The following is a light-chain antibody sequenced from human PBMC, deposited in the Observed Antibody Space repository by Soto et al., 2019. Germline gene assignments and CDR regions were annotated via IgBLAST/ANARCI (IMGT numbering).Light chain of an antibody. V-gene: IGKV4-1*01. CDR2: WAS. CDR1: QSVLYSSNNKNF. CDR3: QQYHSSPLT. J-gene: IGKJ4*01. Sequence: DIVMTQSPDSLSVSLGERATINCKSSQSVLYSSNNKNFLAWYQQKPGHPPKLLFYWASTRESGVPDRFSGSGSGTDFTLNISSLQAEDVEVYYCQQYHSSPLTFGGGTKVDIK.